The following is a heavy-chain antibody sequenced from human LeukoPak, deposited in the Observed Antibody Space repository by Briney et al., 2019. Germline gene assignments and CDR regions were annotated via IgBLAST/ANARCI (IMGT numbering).Heavy chain of an antibody. CDR2: IYYSGST. CDR1: GGSISSSSYY. V-gene: IGHV4-39*07. CDR3: ARYDYGDSYFDY. D-gene: IGHD4-17*01. J-gene: IGHJ4*02. Sequence: PSETLSLTCTVSGGSISSSSYYWGWIRQPPGKGLEWIGSIYYSGSTYYNPSLKSRVTISIATSNNQFSVKLTSVTAADTAVYYCARYDYGDSYFDYWSQGTLVTVSS.